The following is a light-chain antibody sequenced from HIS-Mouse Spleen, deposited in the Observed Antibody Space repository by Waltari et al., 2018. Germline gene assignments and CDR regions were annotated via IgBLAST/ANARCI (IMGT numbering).Light chain of an antibody. Sequence: SYELTPPPSVFVSPGQTASITCSGIKLGAQYVCWYQQKPGQSPVLVIYQDSKRPSGIPERFSGSNSGNTATLTISGTQAMDEADYYCQAWDSSTVVFGGGTKLTVL. CDR3: QAWDSSTVV. CDR2: QDS. CDR1: KLGAQY. J-gene: IGLJ2*01. V-gene: IGLV3-1*01.